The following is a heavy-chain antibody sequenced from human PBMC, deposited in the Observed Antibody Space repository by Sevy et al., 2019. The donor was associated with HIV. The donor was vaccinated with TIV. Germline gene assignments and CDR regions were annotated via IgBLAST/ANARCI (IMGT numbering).Heavy chain of an antibody. CDR3: ARVGYCSGGSCYPKGYFDY. V-gene: IGHV3-7*03. CDR2: IKQDGSEK. J-gene: IGHJ4*02. D-gene: IGHD2-15*01. CDR1: GFTFSSYW. Sequence: GGSLRLSCAASGFTFSSYWMSWVRQAPGKGLEWVANIKQDGSEKYYVDSVKGRFTISRDNAKNSLYLQMNSLRAEDTAVYYYARVGYCSGGSCYPKGYFDYWGQGTLVTVSS.